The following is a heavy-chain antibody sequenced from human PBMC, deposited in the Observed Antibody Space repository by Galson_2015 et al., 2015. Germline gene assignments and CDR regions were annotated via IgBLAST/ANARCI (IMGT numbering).Heavy chain of an antibody. J-gene: IGHJ4*02. Sequence: SLRLSCAASGFTFSSYWMSWVRQAPGKGLEWVANIKQDGSEKYYVDSVKGRFTISRDNAKNSLYLQMNSLRAEDTAVYYCAREEVVVTAIPDYWGQGTLVTVSS. V-gene: IGHV3-7*01. CDR1: GFTFSSYW. CDR3: AREEVVVTAIPDY. D-gene: IGHD2-21*02. CDR2: IKQDGSEK.